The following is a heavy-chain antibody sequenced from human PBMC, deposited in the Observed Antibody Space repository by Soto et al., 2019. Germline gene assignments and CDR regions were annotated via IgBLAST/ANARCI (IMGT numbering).Heavy chain of an antibody. Sequence: QVQLVQSGAEVKKPGSSVKVSCKASGGTFSSYAISWVRQAPGQGLEWMGGIIPIFGTANYAQKFQGRVTITADEATSTAYMELSSLRSEETAVYYCARGAVWSGYYTQIQPDYFYFDYWGQGTLVTVSS. CDR1: GGTFSSYA. J-gene: IGHJ4*02. D-gene: IGHD3-3*01. CDR2: IIPIFGTA. V-gene: IGHV1-69*01. CDR3: ARGAVWSGYYTQIQPDYFYFDY.